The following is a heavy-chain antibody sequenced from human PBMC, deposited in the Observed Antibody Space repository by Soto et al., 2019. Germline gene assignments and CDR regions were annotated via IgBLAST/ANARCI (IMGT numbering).Heavy chain of an antibody. CDR1: GYTFTSYG. D-gene: IGHD5-12*01. V-gene: IGHV1-18*04. CDR3: ARASGSDYEEYWFDP. J-gene: IGHJ5*02. Sequence: QVQLVQSGAEVKKPGDSVKVSCKASGYTFTSYGISWVRQAPGQGLEWMGWISAYNGNTNYAQKLQGRVTMTTDTSTSTAYMELRSVRSDVTAVYYCARASGSDYEEYWFDPWGQVTLVTVSS. CDR2: ISAYNGNT.